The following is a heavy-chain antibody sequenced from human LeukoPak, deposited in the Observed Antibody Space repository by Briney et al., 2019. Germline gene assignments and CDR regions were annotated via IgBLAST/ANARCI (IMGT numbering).Heavy chain of an antibody. J-gene: IGHJ4*02. CDR1: GGSISHYY. CDR3: ASHPSGSYGQVDG. Sequence: PSETLSLTCTVSGGSISHYYWSWIRQPPGKGLEWIGYIYYSGSTNYNPSLKSRVTISLDTSKNQFSLNLSSVTAADTAVYYCASHPSGSYGQVDGWGQGTLVTVSS. CDR2: IYYSGST. D-gene: IGHD1-26*01. V-gene: IGHV4-59*01.